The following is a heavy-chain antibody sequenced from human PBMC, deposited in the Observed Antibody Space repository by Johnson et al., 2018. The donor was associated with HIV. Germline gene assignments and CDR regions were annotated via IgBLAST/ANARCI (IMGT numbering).Heavy chain of an antibody. CDR1: GFTFSDYY. D-gene: IGHD6-13*01. Sequence: QVQLVESGGGLVKPGGSLRLSCSASGFTFSDYYMSWIRQTPGKGLEWVSYISSGGGSVHYADSVKGRFTISRDNSKNSLYLQMNSLRAEDTAMYYCARGRYSSSWYVGGLDAFDIWGQGTMVTVSS. J-gene: IGHJ3*02. CDR3: ARGRYSSSWYVGGLDAFDI. CDR2: ISSGGGSV. V-gene: IGHV3-11*04.